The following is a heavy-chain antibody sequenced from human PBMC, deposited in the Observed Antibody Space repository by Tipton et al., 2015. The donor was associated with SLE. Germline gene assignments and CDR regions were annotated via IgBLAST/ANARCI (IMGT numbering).Heavy chain of an antibody. V-gene: IGHV4-4*07. J-gene: IGHJ4*02. CDR2: IYTSGST. CDR1: GGSIGSYY. D-gene: IGHD6-19*01. CDR3: ARGTYSSGSFDY. Sequence: TLSLTCAVSGGSIGSYYWSWIRQPAGKGLEWIGRIYTSGSTNYNPSLKSRVTMSVDTSKNQFSLKLSSVTAADTAVYYCARGTYSSGSFDYWGQGTLVTVSS.